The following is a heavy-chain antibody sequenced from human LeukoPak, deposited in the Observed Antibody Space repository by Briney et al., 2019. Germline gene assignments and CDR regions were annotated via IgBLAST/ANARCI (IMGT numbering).Heavy chain of an antibody. V-gene: IGHV3-21*01. CDR3: ARVGGYYFDY. CDR1: GFTFSSYA. CDR2: ISSSSSYI. D-gene: IGHD3-22*01. Sequence: SGGSLRLSCAASGFTFSSYALTWVRQAPGKGLEWVSSISSSSSYIYYADSVKGRFTISRDNAKNSLYLQMNSLRAEDTAVYYCARVGGYYFDYWGQGTLVTVSS. J-gene: IGHJ4*02.